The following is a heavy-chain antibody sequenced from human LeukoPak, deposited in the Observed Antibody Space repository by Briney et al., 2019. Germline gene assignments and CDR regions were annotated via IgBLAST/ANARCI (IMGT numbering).Heavy chain of an antibody. D-gene: IGHD3-10*01. CDR2: VVPITGMS. CDR3: AEGVRLGPLEY. J-gene: IGHJ4*02. CDR1: GGTFSSYA. V-gene: IGHV1-69*04. Sequence: GASVKVSCKASGGTFSSYAISWVRQAPGQVLEWMGRVVPITGMSDYAQKFQDRVIITADEITRTTYLELRSLKADDTAVYYCAEGVRLGPLEYWGQGTQVTVSA.